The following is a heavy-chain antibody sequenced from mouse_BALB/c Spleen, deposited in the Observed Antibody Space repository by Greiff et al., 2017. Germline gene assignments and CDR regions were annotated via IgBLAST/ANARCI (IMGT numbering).Heavy chain of an antibody. J-gene: IGHJ3*01. CDR3: ARAGYGNLFAY. CDR1: GYTFTSYW. D-gene: IGHD2-10*02. CDR2: INPSTGYT. V-gene: IGHV1-7*01. Sequence: VQLQQSGAELAKPGASVKMSCKASGYTFTSYWMHWVKQRPGQGLEWIGYINPSTGYTEYNQKFKDKATLTADKSSSTAYMQLSSLTSEDSAVYYCARAGYGNLFAYWGQGTLVTVSA.